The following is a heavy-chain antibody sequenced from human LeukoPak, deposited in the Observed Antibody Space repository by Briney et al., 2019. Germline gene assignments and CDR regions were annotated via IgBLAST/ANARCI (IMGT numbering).Heavy chain of an antibody. J-gene: IGHJ4*02. CDR3: ARDPSIDCSGGSCYYYYFDY. V-gene: IGHV3-30-3*01. CDR2: ISYDGSNK. CDR1: GFTFSSYA. Sequence: PGGSLRLSCAASGFTFSSYAMHWVRQAPGKGLEWVAVISYDGSNKYYADSVKGRFTISRDNSKNTLYLQMNSLGAEDTAVYYCARDPSIDCSGGSCYYYYFDYWGQGTLVTVSS. D-gene: IGHD2-15*01.